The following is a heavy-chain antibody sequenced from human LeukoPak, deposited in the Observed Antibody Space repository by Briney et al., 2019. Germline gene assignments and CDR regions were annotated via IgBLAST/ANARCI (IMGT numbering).Heavy chain of an antibody. CDR3: ARTPDNHYYYMDV. CDR2: IYYSGST. V-gene: IGHV4-31*03. CDR1: GGSISSGGYY. D-gene: IGHD3-22*01. J-gene: IGHJ6*03. Sequence: TLSLTCTVSGGSISSGGYYWSWIRQHPGKGLEWIGYIYYSGSTYYNPSLKSRVTISVDTSKNHFSLKLSSVTAADTAVYYCARTPDNHYYYMDVWAKGPRSPSP.